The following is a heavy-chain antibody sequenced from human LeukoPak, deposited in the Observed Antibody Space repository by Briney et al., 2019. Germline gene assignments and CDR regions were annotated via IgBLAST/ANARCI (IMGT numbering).Heavy chain of an antibody. CDR1: GFTFSTYE. CDR2: ISGSGTTI. Sequence: GGSLRLSCAASGFTFSTYEMNWVRQVPGKGLEWVSYISGSGTTIYYADSVKGRFAISRDNTKNSMYLQMNSLRAEDTAVYYCVSAYGGLLDYWGQGTLVTVSS. D-gene: IGHD3-16*01. J-gene: IGHJ4*02. V-gene: IGHV3-48*03. CDR3: VSAYGGLLDY.